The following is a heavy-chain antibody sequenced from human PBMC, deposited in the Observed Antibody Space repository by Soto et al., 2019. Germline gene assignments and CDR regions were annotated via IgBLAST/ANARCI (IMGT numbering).Heavy chain of an antibody. CDR2: IYYSGST. D-gene: IGHD5-12*01. V-gene: IGHV4-31*03. CDR3: AREGSRDGYTSAFDI. J-gene: IGHJ3*02. Sequence: PSETLSLTCTFSVGSISSGGYYCSWIRQHPGKGLEWIGYIYYSGSTYYNPSLKSRVTISVDTSKNQFSLKLSSVTAADTAVYYCAREGSRDGYTSAFDIWGQATMVNVS. CDR1: VGSISSGGYY.